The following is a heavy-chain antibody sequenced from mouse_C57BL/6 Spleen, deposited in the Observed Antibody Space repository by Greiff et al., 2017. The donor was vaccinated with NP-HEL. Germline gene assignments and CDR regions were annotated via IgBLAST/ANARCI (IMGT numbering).Heavy chain of an antibody. V-gene: IGHV1-19*01. D-gene: IGHD1-1*02. CDR2: INPYNGGT. CDR3: ARREDSGGWFAY. Sequence: EVQLQQSGPVLVKPGASVKMSCKASGYTFTDYYMNWVKQSHGKSLEWIGVINPYNGGTSYKQKFKGKATLTVDKSSSTAYMELNSLTSEDSAVYYCARREDSGGWFAYWGQGTLVTVSA. CDR1: GYTFTDYY. J-gene: IGHJ3*01.